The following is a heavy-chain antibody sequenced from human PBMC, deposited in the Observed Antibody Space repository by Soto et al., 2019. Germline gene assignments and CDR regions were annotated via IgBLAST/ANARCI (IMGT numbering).Heavy chain of an antibody. D-gene: IGHD3-10*01. CDR3: ARHRRFYGSGSYSNGMDV. V-gene: IGHV4-34*01. Sequence: SETLSLTCAVYGGSFSGYYWSWIRQPPGKGLEWIGEINHSGSTNYNPSLKSRVTISVDTSKNQFSLKLSSVTAADTAVYYCARHRRFYGSGSYSNGMDVWGQGTTVTVSS. J-gene: IGHJ6*02. CDR2: INHSGST. CDR1: GGSFSGYY.